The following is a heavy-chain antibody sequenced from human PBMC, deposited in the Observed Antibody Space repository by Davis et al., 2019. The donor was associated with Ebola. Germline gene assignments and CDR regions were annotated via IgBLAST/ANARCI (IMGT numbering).Heavy chain of an antibody. CDR2: INHSGST. V-gene: IGHV4-34*01. Sequence: MPGGSLRLSCAVYGGSFSGYYWSWIRQPPGKGLEWIGEINHSGSTNYNPSLKSRLTISSDTSKNQFSLKLSSVTAADTAVYYCARVDYDFWSGYNWFDPWGQGTLVTVSS. J-gene: IGHJ5*02. CDR1: GGSFSGYY. D-gene: IGHD3-3*01. CDR3: ARVDYDFWSGYNWFDP.